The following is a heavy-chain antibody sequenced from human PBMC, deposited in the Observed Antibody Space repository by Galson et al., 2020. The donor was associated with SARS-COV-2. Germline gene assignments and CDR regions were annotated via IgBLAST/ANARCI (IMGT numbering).Heavy chain of an antibody. J-gene: IGHJ4*02. CDR1: GGSFSGYY. V-gene: IGHV4-34*01. CDR3: ARIRWDVIL. D-gene: IGHD1-26*01. Sequence: SQASETLSLTCAVYGGSFSGYYWSWIRQPPGKGLEWIGEISHSGSTNYNPSLKSRVTISVDTSKNQFSLKLSSVTAADTAVYYCARIRWDVILWGQGTLGTVSS. CDR2: ISHSGST.